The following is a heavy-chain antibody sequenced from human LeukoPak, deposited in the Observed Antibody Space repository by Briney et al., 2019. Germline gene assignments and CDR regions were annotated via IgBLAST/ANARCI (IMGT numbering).Heavy chain of an antibody. D-gene: IGHD6-13*01. J-gene: IGHJ4*02. CDR3: AREYSAAAESA. Sequence: ASVKVSCKASGYTFTGYYMHWVRQALGQGLEWMGWINPNSGGTNYAQKFQGRVTMTRDTSISTAHMELSRLRSDDTAVYYCAREYSAAAESAWGQGTLVTVSS. CDR1: GYTFTGYY. V-gene: IGHV1-2*02. CDR2: INPNSGGT.